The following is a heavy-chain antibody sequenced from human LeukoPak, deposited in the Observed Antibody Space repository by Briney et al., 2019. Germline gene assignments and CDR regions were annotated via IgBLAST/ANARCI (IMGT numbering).Heavy chain of an antibody. V-gene: IGHV1-2*02. D-gene: IGHD3-10*01. Sequence: ASVKVSCKASGYTFTGYYMHWFRQAPGQGLEWMGWINPNSGCTNYAQKFQGRVTMTRDTSISTAYMELSRLRSDDTAVYYCARGGTMVRGLFDYWGQGTLVTVSS. CDR3: ARGGTMVRGLFDY. CDR2: INPNSGCT. J-gene: IGHJ4*02. CDR1: GYTFTGYY.